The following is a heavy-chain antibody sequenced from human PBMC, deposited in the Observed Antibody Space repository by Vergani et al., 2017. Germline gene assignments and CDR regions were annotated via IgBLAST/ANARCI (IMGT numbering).Heavy chain of an antibody. D-gene: IGHD2-2*01. J-gene: IGHJ4*02. CDR1: GFTFSSYW. V-gene: IGHV3-7*01. Sequence: EVQLVESGGGLVQPGGSLRLSCAASGFTFSSYWMSWVRQAPGKGLEWVANIKQDGSEKYYVDSVKGRFTISRDNAKNSLYLQMNSLRAEDTAVYYCARNISTSRRRGYFDYGGQGTLVTVSS. CDR3: ARNISTSRRRGYFDY. CDR2: IKQDGSEK.